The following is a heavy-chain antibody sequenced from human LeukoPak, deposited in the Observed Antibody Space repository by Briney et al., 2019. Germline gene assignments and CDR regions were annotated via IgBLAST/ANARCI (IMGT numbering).Heavy chain of an antibody. V-gene: IGHV3-23*01. D-gene: IGHD6-13*01. CDR1: GFTFSSYG. CDR3: ASKGIAAAIDY. J-gene: IGHJ4*02. Sequence: GGTLRLSCAASGFTFSSYGMSWVRQAPGKGLEWVSAISGSGGSTYYADSVKGRFTISRDNAKNSLYLQMNSLRAEDTAVYYCASKGIAAAIDYWGQGTLVTVSS. CDR2: ISGSGGST.